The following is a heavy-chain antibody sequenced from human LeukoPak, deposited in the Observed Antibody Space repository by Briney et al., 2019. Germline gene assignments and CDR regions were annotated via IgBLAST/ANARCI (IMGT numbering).Heavy chain of an antibody. CDR1: GFTFSSYC. V-gene: IGHV3-7*01. Sequence: GGSLRLSCAASGFTFSSYCMSWVRQDPGKRLEWVANIMQDGSGKYYVDSVKGRFTISRDNVKNSLYLQMNSLRAEDTAVYYCARVEYDFWSGLDPRGAPDYWGQGTLVTVSS. D-gene: IGHD3-3*01. J-gene: IGHJ4*02. CDR3: ARVEYDFWSGLDPRGAPDY. CDR2: IMQDGSGK.